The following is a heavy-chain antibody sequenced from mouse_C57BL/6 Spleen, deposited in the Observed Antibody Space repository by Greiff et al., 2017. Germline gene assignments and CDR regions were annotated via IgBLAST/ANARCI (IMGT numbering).Heavy chain of an antibody. V-gene: IGHV1-80*01. CDR2: IYPGDGDT. CDR3: ARGLRIYAMDY. D-gene: IGHD2-4*01. Sequence: VQLQQSGAELVKPGASVKISCKASGYAFSSYWMNWVKQRPGKGLEWIGQIYPGDGDTNYNGKFKGKATLTADKSSSTAYMQLSSLTSEDSAVYFCARGLRIYAMDYWGQGTSVTVSS. CDR1: GYAFSSYW. J-gene: IGHJ4*01.